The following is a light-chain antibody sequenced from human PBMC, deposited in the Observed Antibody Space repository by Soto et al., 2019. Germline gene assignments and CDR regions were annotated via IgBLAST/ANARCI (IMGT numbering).Light chain of an antibody. Sequence: EIVMTQSPATLSVSPGGRVTLSCRASQNILSNLAWYQQKPGQAPRLLIYGASTRATGIPARFSGSGSGTEFTLTISSLQSEDFAVYYCQQYNNWPITFGQGTRLEIK. CDR3: QQYNNWPIT. CDR1: QNILSN. CDR2: GAS. J-gene: IGKJ5*01. V-gene: IGKV3-15*01.